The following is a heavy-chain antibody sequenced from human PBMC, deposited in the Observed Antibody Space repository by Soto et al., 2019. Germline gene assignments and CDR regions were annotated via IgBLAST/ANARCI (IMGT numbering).Heavy chain of an antibody. J-gene: IGHJ4*02. Sequence: ASVKVSCKASGYTFSSYDINWVRQAPGQGLEWMGWMNPDSGNTGYAQKFQGRVTMTRDFFKSTAYMELSSLRSEDTAVYYCARRARMGAQLRLPFDLWAQGSLVTVSS. CDR3: ARRARMGAQLRLPFDL. CDR2: MNPDSGNT. CDR1: GYTFSSYD. D-gene: IGHD5-18*01. V-gene: IGHV1-8*01.